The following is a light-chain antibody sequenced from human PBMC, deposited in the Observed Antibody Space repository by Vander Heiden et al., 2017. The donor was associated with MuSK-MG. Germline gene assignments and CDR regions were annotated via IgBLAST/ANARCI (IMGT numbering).Light chain of an antibody. CDR3: AAWDDSLNGVV. Sequence: QSVLTQPPSASGTPGQTVSMSCSGSTSNIGTNSVNWYQHLPGSAPKLFIFTNNQRRSGVPDRFSGSKSGTSASLAISGLQSEDEADYYCAAWDDSLNGVVFGGGTKLTVL. CDR1: TSNIGTNS. V-gene: IGLV1-44*01. J-gene: IGLJ2*01. CDR2: TNN.